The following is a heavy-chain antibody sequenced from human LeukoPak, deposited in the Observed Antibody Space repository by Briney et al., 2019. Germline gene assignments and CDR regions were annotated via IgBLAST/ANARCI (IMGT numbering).Heavy chain of an antibody. D-gene: IGHD3-9*01. CDR1: GFTFSSYA. Sequence: GGSLRLSCAASGFTFSSYAMSWVRQAPGKGLEWVSTITDSGGTTFYADSVKGRFTISRDNSKNTVYLQMNSLRAEDTAVYYCAKDKVPYYDILTDYSYWGQGTLVTVSS. CDR3: AKDKVPYYDILTDYSY. V-gene: IGHV3-23*01. CDR2: ITDSGGTT. J-gene: IGHJ4*02.